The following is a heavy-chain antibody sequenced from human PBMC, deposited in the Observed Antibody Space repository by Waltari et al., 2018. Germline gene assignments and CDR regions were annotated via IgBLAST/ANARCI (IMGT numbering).Heavy chain of an antibody. CDR2: IYHSGST. V-gene: IGHV4-38-2*01. J-gene: IGHJ4*02. CDR3: ARKTAMEDFDY. CDR1: GYSISSGYY. D-gene: IGHD5-18*01. Sequence: VQLQESGPGLVKHSETLSLTCAVSGYSISSGYYWGWIRQPPGKGLEWIGSIYHSGSTYYNPSLKIRVTISVDTSKNQFSLKLSSVTAADTAVYYCARKTAMEDFDYWGQGTLVTVSS.